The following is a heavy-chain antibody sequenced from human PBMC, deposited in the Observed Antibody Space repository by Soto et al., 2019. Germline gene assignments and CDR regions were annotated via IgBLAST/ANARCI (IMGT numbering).Heavy chain of an antibody. CDR3: AKGEQVGVMIQDLFDN. CDR2: LSGSGGTT. J-gene: IGHJ4*02. CDR1: GFSVSSYA. V-gene: IGHV3-23*01. D-gene: IGHD3-10*01. Sequence: GGSLRLSCAASGFSVSSYAMSSVRQAPGKGLEWVSALSGSGGTTYYAESAKGRFTISRDNSKNTLYLQMNSLGADDTAVYYCAKGEQVGVMIQDLFDNWRQGTLDTVSS.